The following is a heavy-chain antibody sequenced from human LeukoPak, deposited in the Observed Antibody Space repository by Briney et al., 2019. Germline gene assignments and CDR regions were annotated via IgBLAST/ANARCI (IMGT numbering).Heavy chain of an antibody. V-gene: IGHV4-4*07. CDR3: ARDRRTKFLEPGFDY. J-gene: IGHJ4*02. CDR1: GGSISSYY. CDR2: IYTSGST. Sequence: PSETLSLTCTVSGGSISSYYWSWIRQPAGKGLEWIGRIYTSGSTNYNPSLKSRVTMSVDTSKNQFSLKLSSVTAADTAVYYCARDRRTKFLEPGFDYWGQRTLVTVSS. D-gene: IGHD3-3*01.